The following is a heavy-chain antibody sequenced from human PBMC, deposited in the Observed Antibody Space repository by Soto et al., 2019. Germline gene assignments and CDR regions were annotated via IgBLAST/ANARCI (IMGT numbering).Heavy chain of an antibody. D-gene: IGHD3-16*02. Sequence: EVQLVESGGGLVQPGGSLRLSCAASGFTIINYEMHWVRQVTGRGLEWVSAVGLVGDTYYPDSVKGRFTLSRENAKNSLYLQMNSLRAEDTAVYYCVRPYRETTTTCHGGFDLWGQGTVVTVSS. CDR1: GFTIINYE. V-gene: IGHV3-13*04. CDR3: VRPYRETTTTCHGGFDL. CDR2: VGLVGDT. J-gene: IGHJ3*01.